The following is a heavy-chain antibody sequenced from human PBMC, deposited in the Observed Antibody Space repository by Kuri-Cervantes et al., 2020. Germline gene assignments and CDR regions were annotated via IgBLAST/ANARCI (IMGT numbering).Heavy chain of an antibody. Sequence: LRLSCTVSGGSISSGDYYWSWIRQPPGKGLEWIGYIYYSGSTYYNPSLKSRVTISVDSSKNQFSLKLTSVTAADTAVYYCARARGKFDTFDYWGQGTLVTVSS. V-gene: IGHV4-30-4*01. J-gene: IGHJ4*02. CDR3: ARARGKFDTFDY. CDR1: GGSISSGDYY. CDR2: IYYSGST. D-gene: IGHD1-14*01.